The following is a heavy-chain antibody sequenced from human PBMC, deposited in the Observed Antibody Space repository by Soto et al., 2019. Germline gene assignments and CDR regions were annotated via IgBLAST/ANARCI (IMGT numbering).Heavy chain of an antibody. CDR1: GFTFSSYG. CDR3: AKGPYCSVGSCYSVRYYYYGMDV. Sequence: GGSLRLSCAASGFTFSSYGMHWVRQAPGKGLEWVAVISYDGSNKYYADSVKGRFTISRDNSKNTLYLQMNSLRAEDTAVYYCAKGPYCSVGSCYSVRYYYYGMDVWGKGTTVTVSS. CDR2: ISYDGSNK. D-gene: IGHD2-15*01. V-gene: IGHV3-30*18. J-gene: IGHJ6*04.